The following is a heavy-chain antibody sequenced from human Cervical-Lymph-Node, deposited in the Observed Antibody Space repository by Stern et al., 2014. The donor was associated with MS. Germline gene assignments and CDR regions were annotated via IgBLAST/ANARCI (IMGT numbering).Heavy chain of an antibody. D-gene: IGHD6-19*01. CDR1: GYTFDKYW. CDR3: ARGDTSGWYFFDF. CDR2: IYPGDSDT. V-gene: IGHV5-51*03. J-gene: IGHJ4*02. Sequence: EVQLGESGAEVKKPGESLKLSCKTSGYTFDKYWIGWARQTPGKGPEWVGIIYPGDSDTRYSPSFQGHVIISVDKSITTAYLQWSSLWASDTAIYYCARGDTSGWYFFDFWGQGTPVTVSS.